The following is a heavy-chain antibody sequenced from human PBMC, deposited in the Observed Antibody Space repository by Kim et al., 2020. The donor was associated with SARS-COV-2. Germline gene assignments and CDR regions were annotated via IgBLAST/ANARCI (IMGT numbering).Heavy chain of an antibody. J-gene: IGHJ6*02. CDR1: GGSISSGSYY. D-gene: IGHD3-10*01. CDR2: IYTSGST. Sequence: SETLSLTCTVSGGSISSGSYYWSWIRQPAGKGLEWIGRIYTSGSTNYNPSLKSRVTISVDTSKNQFSLKLSSVTAADTAVYYCARDFDYYGSGSYIPLGAWYYGMDVWGQGTTVTVSS. CDR3: ARDFDYYGSGSYIPLGAWYYGMDV. V-gene: IGHV4-61*02.